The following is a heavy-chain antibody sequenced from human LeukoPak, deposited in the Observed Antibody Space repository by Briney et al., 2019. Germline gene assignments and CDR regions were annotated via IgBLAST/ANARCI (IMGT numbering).Heavy chain of an antibody. J-gene: IGHJ4*02. D-gene: IGHD2-21*02. CDR3: ARLAYCGGDCYGEDDSVGY. Sequence: PSETLSLTCAVYGGSFSGYYWSWIRQPPGKGLEWIGYIYYSGSTNYNPSLKSRVTISVDTSKNQFSLKLSSVTAADTAVYYCARLAYCGGDCYGEDDSVGYWGQGTLVTVSS. CDR1: GGSFSGYY. CDR2: IYYSGST. V-gene: IGHV4-59*08.